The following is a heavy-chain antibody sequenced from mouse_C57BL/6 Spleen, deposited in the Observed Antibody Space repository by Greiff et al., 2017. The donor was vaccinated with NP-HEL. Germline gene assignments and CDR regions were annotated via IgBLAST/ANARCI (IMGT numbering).Heavy chain of an antibody. CDR1: GFTFSNYW. V-gene: IGHV6-3*01. D-gene: IGHD2-5*01. J-gene: IGHJ4*01. CDR3: TTYYSNYEYAMDY. Sequence: DVKLQESGGGLVQPGGSMKLSCVASGFTFSNYWMNWVRQSPEKGLEWVAQIRLKSDNYATHYAESVKGRFTISRDDSKRSVYLQMNNLRAEDTGIYYCTTYYSNYEYAMDYWGQGTSVTVSS. CDR2: IRLKSDNYAT.